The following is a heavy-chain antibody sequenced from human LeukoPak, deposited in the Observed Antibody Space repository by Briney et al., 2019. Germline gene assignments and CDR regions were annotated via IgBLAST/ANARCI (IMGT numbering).Heavy chain of an antibody. CDR2: ISYDGSNK. Sequence: PGGALRLSCAASGFTFSSYGMHWVREAPGKGREWGAVISYDGSNKYYADSVKGRFTISRDNSKNTLYLQMNSLRAEDTAVYYCAKQRGLGATPPYFDYWGQGTLVTVSS. V-gene: IGHV3-30*18. CDR1: GFTFSSYG. D-gene: IGHD1-26*01. J-gene: IGHJ4*02. CDR3: AKQRGLGATPPYFDY.